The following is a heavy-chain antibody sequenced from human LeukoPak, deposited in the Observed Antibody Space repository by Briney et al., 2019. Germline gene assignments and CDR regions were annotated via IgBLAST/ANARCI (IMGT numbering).Heavy chain of an antibody. CDR3: AREGSWNSPDY. CDR2: IDYSGST. J-gene: IGHJ4*02. D-gene: IGHD1-7*01. CDR1: GGSISSSDYY. Sequence: SETLSLTCTVSGGSISSSDYYWGWIRQPPGQGLEWIGSIDYSGSTYSNPSLKSRVTVSVDTSKNQFSLKLSSVTAADTAVYYCAREGSWNSPDYWGQGTLVTVSS. V-gene: IGHV4-39*07.